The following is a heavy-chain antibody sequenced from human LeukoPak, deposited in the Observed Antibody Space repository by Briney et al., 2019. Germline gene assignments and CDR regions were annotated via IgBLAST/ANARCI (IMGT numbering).Heavy chain of an antibody. J-gene: IGHJ4*02. CDR1: GGSISSGDYY. CDR2: IYYSGST. V-gene: IGHV4-30-4*01. CDR3: ARGASCYAFDY. Sequence: SETLSLTCTVSGGSISSGDYYWSWIRQPPGEGLEWIGYIYYSGSTYYNPSLKSRVTISVDTSKNQFSLKLSSVTAADTAVYYCARGASCYAFDYWGQGTLVTVSS. D-gene: IGHD2-2*01.